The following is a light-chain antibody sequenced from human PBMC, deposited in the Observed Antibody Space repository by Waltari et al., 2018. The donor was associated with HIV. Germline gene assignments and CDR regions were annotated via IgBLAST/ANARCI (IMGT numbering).Light chain of an antibody. Sequence: QSALTQPAPVSGSPGQSITISCTGPSSDVGGYNYVSWYQQHPGKAPKLMIYDVSNRPSGVSNRFSGSKSGNTASLTISGLQAEDEADYYCSSYTSSSTRLVFGGGTKLTVL. CDR1: SSDVGGYNY. CDR2: DVS. J-gene: IGLJ2*01. CDR3: SSYTSSSTRLV. V-gene: IGLV2-14*03.